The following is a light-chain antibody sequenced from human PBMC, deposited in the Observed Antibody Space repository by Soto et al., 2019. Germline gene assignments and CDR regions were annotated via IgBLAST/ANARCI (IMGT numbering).Light chain of an antibody. Sequence: EIVLTQSPGTLSLSPGERATLSCRASQSVSSSYLAWYQQKPGQAPRLLIYGASSRATGIPDRFSGSVSGTDFTPTISRLEPEDFAVYYCQQYGSPGTFGQGTQVEIK. V-gene: IGKV3-20*01. CDR2: GAS. CDR3: QQYGSPGT. CDR1: QSVSSSY. J-gene: IGKJ1*01.